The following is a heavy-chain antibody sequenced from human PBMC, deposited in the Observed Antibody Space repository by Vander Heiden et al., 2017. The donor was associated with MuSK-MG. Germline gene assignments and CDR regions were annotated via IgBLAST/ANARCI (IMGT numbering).Heavy chain of an antibody. CDR1: GFTFSSYA. J-gene: IGHJ4*02. D-gene: IGHD6-19*01. V-gene: IGHV3-23*01. CDR3: AKDSSGWPTFYDY. CDR2: ISGSGGST. Sequence: EVQLLESGGGLVQPGGSLRLSCAASGFTFSSYAMSWVRQAPGKVLEWVSAISGSGGSTYYADSVKGRFTISRDNSKNTLYLQMNSLRAEDTAVYYCAKDSSGWPTFYDYWGQGTLVTVSS.